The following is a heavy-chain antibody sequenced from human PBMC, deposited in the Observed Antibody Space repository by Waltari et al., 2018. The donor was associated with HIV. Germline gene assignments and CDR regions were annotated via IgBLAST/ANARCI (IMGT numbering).Heavy chain of an antibody. J-gene: IGHJ6*02. CDR1: GDTFTGYY. V-gene: IGHV1-2*02. Sequence: QVQLVQSGAEVKKPGASVKVPCKASGDTFTGYYMPWVRQAPGQGLEWMGWINPKSDGTNYAQKFQGRVTMTRDTSTSTAYMELSRLRSDDTALYYCARDRIAVTGSYYYGMDVWGQGTTVTVSS. D-gene: IGHD6-19*01. CDR2: INPKSDGT. CDR3: ARDRIAVTGSYYYGMDV.